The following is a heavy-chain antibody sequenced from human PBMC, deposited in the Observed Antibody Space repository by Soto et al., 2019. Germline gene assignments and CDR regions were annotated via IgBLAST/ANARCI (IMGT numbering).Heavy chain of an antibody. Sequence: PSQTLSLTCAISGDSVSSNSAAWNWIRQSPSRGLEWLGRTYYRSKWYNDYAVSVKSRITINPDTSKNQFSLQLNSVTPEDTAVYYCARATAEFTWEPLKLDYWGQGTLVTVSS. CDR3: ARATAEFTWEPLKLDY. CDR2: TYYRSKWYN. V-gene: IGHV6-1*01. J-gene: IGHJ4*02. CDR1: GDSVSSNSAA. D-gene: IGHD1-26*01.